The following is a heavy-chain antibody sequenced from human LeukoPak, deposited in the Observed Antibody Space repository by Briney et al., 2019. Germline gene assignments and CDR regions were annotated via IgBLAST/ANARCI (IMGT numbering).Heavy chain of an antibody. J-gene: IGHJ4*02. D-gene: IGHD3-10*01. CDR2: IRSSGTTI. V-gene: IGHV3-48*03. CDR1: GFTFSSYE. Sequence: GSLRLSCAASGFTFSSYEMNWVRQAPGKGLEWVSYIRSSGTTIYYADSVKGRFTISRDNAKNSLYLQMNSLRAEDTAVYYCARMYGSGNYWDYWGQGTLVTVSS. CDR3: ARMYGSGNYWDY.